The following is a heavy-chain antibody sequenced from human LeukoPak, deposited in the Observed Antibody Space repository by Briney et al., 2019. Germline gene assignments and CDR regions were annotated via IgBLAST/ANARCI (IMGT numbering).Heavy chain of an antibody. CDR2: IYSGGST. Sequence: SGGSLRLSCAASGFTVSSNYMSWVRQAPGKGLEWVSVIYSGGSTYYADSVKGRFTISRDNAKNSLYLQMNSLRAEDTAVYYCARDTIVGATRWFDPWGQGTLVTVSS. CDR3: ARDTIVGATRWFDP. D-gene: IGHD1-26*01. J-gene: IGHJ5*02. CDR1: GFTVSSNY. V-gene: IGHV3-53*01.